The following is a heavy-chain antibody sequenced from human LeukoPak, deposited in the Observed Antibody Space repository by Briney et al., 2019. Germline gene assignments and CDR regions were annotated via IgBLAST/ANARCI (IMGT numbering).Heavy chain of an antibody. CDR3: ARGGTMIDDGMDV. J-gene: IGHJ6*02. Sequence: ASVNVSCKASGGTFSSYAISWVRQAPGQGLEWMGRIIPILGIANYAQKFQGRVTITADKSTSTAYMELSSLRSEDTAVYYCARGGTMIDDGMDVWGQGTTVTVSS. V-gene: IGHV1-69*04. CDR2: IIPILGIA. CDR1: GGTFSSYA. D-gene: IGHD3-22*01.